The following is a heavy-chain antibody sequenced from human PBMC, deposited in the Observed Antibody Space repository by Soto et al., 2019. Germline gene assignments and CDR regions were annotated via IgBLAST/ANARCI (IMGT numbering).Heavy chain of an antibody. CDR3: ARAGLYGDYVLDFDY. CDR2: ISYDGSNK. V-gene: IGHV3-30-3*01. Sequence: GGSLRLSCAASGFTFSSYAMHWVRQAPGKGLEWVAVISYDGSNKYYADSVKGRFTISRDNSKNTLYLQMSSLRAEDTAVYYCARAGLYGDYVLDFDYWGQGTLVTVSS. D-gene: IGHD4-17*01. CDR1: GFTFSSYA. J-gene: IGHJ4*02.